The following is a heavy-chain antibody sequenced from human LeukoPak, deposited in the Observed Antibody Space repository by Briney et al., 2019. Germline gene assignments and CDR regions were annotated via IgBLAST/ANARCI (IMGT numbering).Heavy chain of an antibody. CDR3: ASDIAATGDY. J-gene: IGHJ4*02. D-gene: IGHD6-13*01. Sequence: SETLSLTCTVSGGSISSGSYYWSWIRQPAGKGLEWIGRIYTSGSTNYNPSLKSRLTISVDTSKNQFSLKLNSVTAADTAVYYCASDIAATGDYWGQGTLVTVSS. CDR2: IYTSGST. CDR1: GGSISSGSYY. V-gene: IGHV4-61*02.